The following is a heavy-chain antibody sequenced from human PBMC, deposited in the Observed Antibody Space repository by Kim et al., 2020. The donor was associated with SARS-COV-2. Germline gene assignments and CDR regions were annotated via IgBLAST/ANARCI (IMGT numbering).Heavy chain of an antibody. CDR2: ISYDGSNK. Sequence: GGSLRLSCAASGFTFSSYGMHWVRQAPGKGLEWVAVISYDGSNKYYADSVKGRFTISRDNSKNTLYLQMNSLRAEDTAVYYCAKDRGGYYDSSGYYEKGGFDYWGQGTLVTVSS. J-gene: IGHJ4*02. CDR3: AKDRGGYYDSSGYYEKGGFDY. CDR1: GFTFSSYG. D-gene: IGHD3-22*01. V-gene: IGHV3-30*18.